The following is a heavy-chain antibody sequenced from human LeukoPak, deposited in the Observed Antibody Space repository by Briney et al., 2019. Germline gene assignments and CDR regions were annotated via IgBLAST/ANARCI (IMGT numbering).Heavy chain of an antibody. J-gene: IGHJ4*02. V-gene: IGHV1-2*04. Sequence: ASVKVSCKASGYTFTGYYMHWVRQAPGQGLEWMGWINPNSGGTNYAQKFQGWVTMTRDTSISTAYMELSRLRSEDTAVYYCARGNREVPAALGWGQGTLVTVSS. CDR1: GYTFTGYY. CDR3: ARGNREVPAALG. CDR2: INPNSGGT. D-gene: IGHD2-2*01.